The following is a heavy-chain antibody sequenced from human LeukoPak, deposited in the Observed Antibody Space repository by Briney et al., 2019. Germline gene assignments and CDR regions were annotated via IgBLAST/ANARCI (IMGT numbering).Heavy chain of an antibody. CDR2: ISYDGSKK. CDR3: ARGRPHGNDY. CDR1: GFTFSSYG. V-gene: IGHV3-30*03. J-gene: IGHJ4*02. Sequence: GGSLRLSCAASGFTFSSYGMHWVRQAPGKGLEWVAVISYDGSKKYYVDSVKGRFTTSRDNSKNTLYLQINSLRPEDTAVYYCARGRPHGNDYWGQGTLVTVSS. D-gene: IGHD4-23*01.